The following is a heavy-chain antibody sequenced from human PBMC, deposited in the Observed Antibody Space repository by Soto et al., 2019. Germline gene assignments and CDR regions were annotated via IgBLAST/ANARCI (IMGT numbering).Heavy chain of an antibody. CDR2: IIPIFGTA. CDR1: GGSFSSYA. V-gene: IGHV1-69*13. CDR3: ARAGGGYSYGLNDY. D-gene: IGHD5-18*01. Sequence: SVKLSCKACGGSFSSYAISWVRQAPGQGLEWMGGIIPIFGTANYAQKFQGRVTITADESTSTAYMELSSLRSEDTAVYYCARAGGGYSYGLNDYWVQGTLVTVSS. J-gene: IGHJ4*02.